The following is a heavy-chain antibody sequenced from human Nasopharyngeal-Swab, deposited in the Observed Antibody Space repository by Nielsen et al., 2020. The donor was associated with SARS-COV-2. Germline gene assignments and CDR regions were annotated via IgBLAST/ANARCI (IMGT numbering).Heavy chain of an antibody. CDR3: ASARGAYVDYYYYYYTDV. CDR2: IYYRSKWYN. D-gene: IGHD4-17*01. Sequence: WIRQSPSRGLEWLGRIYYRSKWYNDYAVSVKSRITINPDTSKNQFSLHLNSVTHEDTAVYYCASARGAYVDYYYYYYTDVWGKGTTVTVSS. V-gene: IGHV6-1*01. J-gene: IGHJ6*03.